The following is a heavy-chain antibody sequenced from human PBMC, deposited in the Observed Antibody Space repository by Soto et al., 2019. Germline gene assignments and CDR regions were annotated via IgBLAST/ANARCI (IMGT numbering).Heavy chain of an antibody. CDR3: AREGNLGRWLQPLDF. D-gene: IGHD5-12*01. J-gene: IGHJ4*02. CDR2: IYHSGST. Sequence: TLSLTCAVSGGSISSGGYSWSWIRQPPGKGLEWIGYIYHSGSTYYNPSLKSRVTISEDRSKNQFSMKLSSVTAADTAKYFCAREGNLGRWLQPLDFWGQGTLVTVSS. CDR1: GGSISSGGYS. V-gene: IGHV4-30-2*01.